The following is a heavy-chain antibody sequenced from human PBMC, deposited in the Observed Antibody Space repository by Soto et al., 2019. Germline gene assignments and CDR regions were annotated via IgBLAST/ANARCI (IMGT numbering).Heavy chain of an antibody. Sequence: PGESLKISCKTSGYNFAGYWIGWVRQMPGKGLEWLGIIFPGDSDTKYSPSFQGQVIISADKSIRTAYLQWSSLKASDTAIYYCARQGGMDVWGQGNKVTVSS. D-gene: IGHD2-15*01. V-gene: IGHV5-51*01. CDR3: ARQGGMDV. CDR1: GYNFAGYW. CDR2: IFPGDSDT. J-gene: IGHJ6*02.